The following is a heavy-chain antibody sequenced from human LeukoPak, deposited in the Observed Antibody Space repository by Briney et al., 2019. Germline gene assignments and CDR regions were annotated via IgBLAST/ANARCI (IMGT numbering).Heavy chain of an antibody. CDR3: ARARGYCSGGSCYVDGMDV. D-gene: IGHD2-15*01. Sequence: GGSLRLSCAASGFTVSSNYMSWVRQAPGKGLEWVSVIYSGGSTYFADSVKGRFTISRDNSKNTLYLQMNSLRAEDTAVYYCARARGYCSGGSCYVDGMDVWGQGTTVTVSS. V-gene: IGHV3-53*01. CDR1: GFTVSSNY. J-gene: IGHJ6*02. CDR2: IYSGGST.